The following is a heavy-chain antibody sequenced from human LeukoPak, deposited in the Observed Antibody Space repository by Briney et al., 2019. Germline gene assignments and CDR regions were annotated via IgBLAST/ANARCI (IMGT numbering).Heavy chain of an antibody. CDR1: GFTFSSYT. D-gene: IGHD5-24*01. CDR3: ARDYGYAFDI. CDR2: IGTSYSSM. Sequence: SAESLRLSCAASGFTFSSYTMNWVRQAQGKGLEWLSYIGTSYSSMSHADSVKGRFTISRDNAKNSLYLQMNSLRAEGTAVYYCARDYGYAFDIWGQGTMVTVSS. J-gene: IGHJ3*02. V-gene: IGHV3-48*01.